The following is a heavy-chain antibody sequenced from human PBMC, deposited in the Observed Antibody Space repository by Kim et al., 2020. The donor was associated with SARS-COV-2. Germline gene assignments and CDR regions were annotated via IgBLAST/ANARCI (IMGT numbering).Heavy chain of an antibody. CDR1: GFTFDDYT. D-gene: IGHD5-18*01. CDR2: ISWDGGST. Sequence: LSLTCAASGFTFDDYTMHWVRQAPGKGLEWVSLISWDGGSTYYADSVKGRFTISRDNSKNSLYLQMNSLRTEDTALYYCAKGLDTAMAVDYWGQGTLVTVSS. J-gene: IGHJ4*02. V-gene: IGHV3-43*01. CDR3: AKGLDTAMAVDY.